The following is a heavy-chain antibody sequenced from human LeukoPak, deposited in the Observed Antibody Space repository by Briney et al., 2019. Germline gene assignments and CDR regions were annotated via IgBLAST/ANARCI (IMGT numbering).Heavy chain of an antibody. Sequence: TGGSLRLSCAASGFTFSSYGMHWVRQAPGKGLEWVAFIRYDGSNKYYADSVKGRFTISRDNSKNTLYLQMNSLRGEDTAVYYCARDPLSSSSFDLWGQGTLVTVSS. J-gene: IGHJ4*02. CDR2: IRYDGSNK. V-gene: IGHV3-30*02. CDR3: ARDPLSSSSFDL. D-gene: IGHD6-13*01. CDR1: GFTFSSYG.